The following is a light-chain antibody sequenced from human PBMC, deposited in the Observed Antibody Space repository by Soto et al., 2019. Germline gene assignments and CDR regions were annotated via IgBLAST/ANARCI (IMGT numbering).Light chain of an antibody. J-gene: IGKJ3*01. Sequence: EIVLTQSPATLSLSPGERATLSCRASQSVSSYLAWYQQKPGQAPRLLIYDASNRATGIPARFSGSGSGTDFTLTISSLEPEDFATYCCQQYNSYLLTFGPGTKVDIK. CDR3: QQYNSYLLT. V-gene: IGKV3-11*01. CDR1: QSVSSY. CDR2: DAS.